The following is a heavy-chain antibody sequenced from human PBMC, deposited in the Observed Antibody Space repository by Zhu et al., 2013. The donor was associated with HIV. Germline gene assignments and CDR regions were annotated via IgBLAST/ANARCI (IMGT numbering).Heavy chain of an antibody. Sequence: VQESGPGLVKPSETLSLTCTVSGGSISSSSYYWGWIRQPPGKGLEWIGSIYYSGSTYYNPSLKSRVTISVDTSKNQFSLKLSSVTAADTAVYYCARGLPGHTRFDYWGQGTLVTVSS. CDR2: IYYSGST. CDR3: ARGLPGHTRFDY. CDR1: GGSISSSSYY. V-gene: IGHV4-39*07. J-gene: IGHJ4*02.